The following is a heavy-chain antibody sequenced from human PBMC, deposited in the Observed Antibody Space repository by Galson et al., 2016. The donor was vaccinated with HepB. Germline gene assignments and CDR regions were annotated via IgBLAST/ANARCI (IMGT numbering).Heavy chain of an antibody. CDR3: ARDRLGGRPTYYYYYDMDV. V-gene: IGHV3-33*01. D-gene: IGHD5-12*01. Sequence: SRRLSGAASGFTFSNDGMHWVRQAPGMGLEWVALIWSDGSIKHNADSVKGRFTISRDNSESTVYLQMNSLRVEDTAVYYCARDRLGGRPTYYYYYDMDVWGQGTTVTVSS. CDR1: GFTFSNDG. J-gene: IGHJ6*02. CDR2: IWSDGSIK.